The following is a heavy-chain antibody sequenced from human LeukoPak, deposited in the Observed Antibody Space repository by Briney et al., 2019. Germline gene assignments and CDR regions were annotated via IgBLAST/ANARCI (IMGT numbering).Heavy chain of an antibody. J-gene: IGHJ4*02. CDR2: ISGSGGST. D-gene: IGHD3-22*01. CDR3: AKMDYYDSSGYPPVDY. CDR1: GFTFSSYA. V-gene: IGHV3-23*01. Sequence: GGSLRLSYAASGFTFSSYAMSWVRQAPGKGLEWVSAISGSGGSTYYADSVKGRFTISRDNSKNTLYLQMNSLRAEDTAVYYCAKMDYYDSSGYPPVDYWGQGTLVTVSS.